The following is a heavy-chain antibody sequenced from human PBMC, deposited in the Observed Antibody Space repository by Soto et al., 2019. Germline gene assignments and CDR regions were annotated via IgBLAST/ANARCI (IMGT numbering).Heavy chain of an antibody. CDR2: IYYSGST. J-gene: IGHJ3*02. CDR3: ARRPTAGSSVAFDI. V-gene: IGHV4-59*08. CDR1: GGSISSYY. Sequence: SETLSLTCTVSGGSISSYYWSWIRQPPGKGLEWIGYIYYSGSTNYNPSLKSRVTISVDTSKNQFSLKLSSVTAADTAVYYCARRPTAGSSVAFDIWGQGTMVTVSS. D-gene: IGHD2-15*01.